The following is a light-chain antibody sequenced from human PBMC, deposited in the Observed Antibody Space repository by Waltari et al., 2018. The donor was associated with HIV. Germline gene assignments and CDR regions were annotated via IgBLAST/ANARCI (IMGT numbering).Light chain of an antibody. V-gene: IGKV2-28*01. CDR3: MQALDTPYT. Sequence: DIAVTLCPLSLLVPLGGPDGIPRSSGASLLHSNGYNYLDWYLQKPGQSPQLLIYLSSSRASGVPDRFSGSGSGTDFTLKISRVEAEDVGLYYCMQALDTPYTFGQGTKLEIK. CDR2: LSS. CDR1: ASLLHSNGYNY. J-gene: IGKJ2*01.